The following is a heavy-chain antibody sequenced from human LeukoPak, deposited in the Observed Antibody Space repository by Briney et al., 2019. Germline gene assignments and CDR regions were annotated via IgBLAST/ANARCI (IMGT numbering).Heavy chain of an antibody. CDR3: AKGIDYGDYAGYFDY. CDR2: ISWNSGSI. CDR1: GFTFDDYA. D-gene: IGHD4-17*01. Sequence: PGRSLRLSCAASGFTFDDYAMPWVRQAPGKGLEWVSGISWNSGSIGYADSVKGRFTISRDNAKNSLYLQMNSLRAEDTALYYCAKGIDYGDYAGYFDYWGQGTLVTFSS. J-gene: IGHJ4*02. V-gene: IGHV3-9*01.